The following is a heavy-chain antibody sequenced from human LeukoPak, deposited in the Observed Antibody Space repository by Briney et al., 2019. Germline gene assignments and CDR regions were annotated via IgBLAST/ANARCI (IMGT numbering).Heavy chain of an antibody. J-gene: IGHJ4*02. Sequence: SETLSLTCAVYGGSFSGYYWSWIRQPPGKGLEWIGEINHSGSTNYNPSLKSRVTISVDTSKNQFSLKLSSVTAADTAVYYCARASSGWAPSFDYWGQGTLVTVSS. CDR2: INHSGST. CDR1: GGSFSGYY. D-gene: IGHD6-19*01. CDR3: ARASSGWAPSFDY. V-gene: IGHV4-34*01.